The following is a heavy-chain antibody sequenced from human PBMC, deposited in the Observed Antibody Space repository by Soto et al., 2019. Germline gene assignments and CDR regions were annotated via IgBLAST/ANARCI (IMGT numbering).Heavy chain of an antibody. CDR3: AIEPRGGIFGVVNDSFDN. J-gene: IGHJ3*02. D-gene: IGHD3-3*01. CDR2: INHSGST. V-gene: IGHV4-34*01. CDR1: GGSFSGYY. Sequence: SETLSLTCAVYGGSFSGYYWSWIRQPPGKGLEWIGEINHSGSTNYNPSLKSRVTISVDTSKNQFSLKLSSVTAADTAVYYCAIEPRGGIFGVVNDSFDNWGQGTMVTVSS.